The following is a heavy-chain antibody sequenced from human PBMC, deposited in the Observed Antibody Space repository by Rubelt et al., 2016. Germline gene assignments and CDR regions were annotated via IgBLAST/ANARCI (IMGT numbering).Heavy chain of an antibody. CDR1: GYTFTSYD. CDR3: ARDLGFLEWLTYGMDV. J-gene: IGHJ6*02. D-gene: IGHD3-3*01. Sequence: QVQLVQSGAEVKKPGASVKVSCKASGYTFTSYDINWVRQATGQGLEWMGWMNPNSGNTGYARRFQGRVTMTRNTSISTAYMELSRLRSDDTAVYYCARDLGFLEWLTYGMDVWGQGTTVTVSS. V-gene: IGHV1-8*01. CDR2: MNPNSGNT.